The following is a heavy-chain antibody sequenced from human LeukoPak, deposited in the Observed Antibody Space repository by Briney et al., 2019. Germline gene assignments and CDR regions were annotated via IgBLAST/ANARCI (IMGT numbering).Heavy chain of an antibody. V-gene: IGHV4-30-2*01. Sequence: PSQTLSLTCTVSGGSISSGGYYWSWIRQPPGKGLEWIGYIYHSGSTYYNPSLKSRVTISVDRSKNQFSLKLSSVTAADTAVYYCARGSPHFDWLYFNWFDPWGQGTLVTVSS. CDR1: GGSISSGGYY. D-gene: IGHD3-9*01. J-gene: IGHJ5*02. CDR3: ARGSPHFDWLYFNWFDP. CDR2: IYHSGST.